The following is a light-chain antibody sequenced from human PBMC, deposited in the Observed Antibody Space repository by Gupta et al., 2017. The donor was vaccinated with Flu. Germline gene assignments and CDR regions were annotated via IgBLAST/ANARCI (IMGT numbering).Light chain of an antibody. Sequence: YELTQPPSVSVSPGQTARITCSGDALPKQYAYWYQQKPGQAPVLVIYKDSERPSGIPEQFSGSSSGTTVTLTISGVQAEDEADYYCQSADSSGTQGVFGGGTKLTVL. V-gene: IGLV3-25*02. CDR3: QSADSSGTQGV. J-gene: IGLJ3*02. CDR1: ALPKQY. CDR2: KDS.